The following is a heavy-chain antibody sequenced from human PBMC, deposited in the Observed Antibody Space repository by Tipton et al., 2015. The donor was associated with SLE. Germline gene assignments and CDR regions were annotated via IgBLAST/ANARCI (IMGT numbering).Heavy chain of an antibody. V-gene: IGHV4-59*01. CDR2: IYYSGST. Sequence: TLSLTCTVSGGSISSYSWSWIRQPPGQGLEWIGYIYYSGSTNYNPSLKSRVPISVDTSKNQFSLKLSSVTAADTAVYYCARFEGDDFGWGRLRGGFDHWGQGTLVTVAS. CDR1: GGSISSYS. CDR3: ARFEGDDFGWGRLRGGFDH. J-gene: IGHJ5*02. D-gene: IGHD3-16*01.